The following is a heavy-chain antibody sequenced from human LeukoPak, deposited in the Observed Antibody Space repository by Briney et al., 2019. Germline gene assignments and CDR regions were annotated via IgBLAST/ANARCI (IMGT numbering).Heavy chain of an antibody. CDR2: INPNSGDT. CDR3: GRDYCSSTSCLFDY. D-gene: IGHD2-2*01. J-gene: IGHJ4*02. V-gene: IGHV1-2*06. Sequence: ASVKVSCKTSGYTFTGYHMHWVRQAPGQGLEWMGRINPNSGDTNYAQKFQGRVTMTRDTSISTAYMELSRLTSDDTAMYYCGRDYCSSTSCLFDYWGQGTLVTVSS. CDR1: GYTFTGYH.